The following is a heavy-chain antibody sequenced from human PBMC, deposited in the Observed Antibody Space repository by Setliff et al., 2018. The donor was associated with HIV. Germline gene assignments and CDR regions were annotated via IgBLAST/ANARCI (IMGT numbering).Heavy chain of an antibody. J-gene: IGHJ3*02. D-gene: IGHD3-22*01. CDR3: TRRDNSVSGYYTDHAFDI. CDR2: IYRSGST. CDR1: GDSVTTSSW. Sequence: SETLSLTCAVSGDSVTTSSWWSRVRQSPGKGLEWIGEIYRSGSTNYNPSLKSRVTISLDKSKNQFSLKVNSVTAADTAVYYCTRRDNSVSGYYTDHAFDIWGQGTLVTVS. V-gene: IGHV4-4*02.